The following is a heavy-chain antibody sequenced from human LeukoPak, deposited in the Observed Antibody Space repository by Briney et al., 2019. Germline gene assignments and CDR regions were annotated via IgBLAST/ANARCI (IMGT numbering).Heavy chain of an antibody. CDR3: ARDFGMTTANDY. V-gene: IGHV3-21*01. CDR1: GFTFSSYS. CDR2: ISSSSSYI. J-gene: IGHJ4*02. Sequence: GGSLRLSCAASGFTFSSYSMNWVRQARGKGLEWVSSISSSSSYIYYADSVKGRLTIFRDNAKNSLYLQTNRLRAEDTAVYYCARDFGMTTANDYWGQGTLVTVSS. D-gene: IGHD2-21*02.